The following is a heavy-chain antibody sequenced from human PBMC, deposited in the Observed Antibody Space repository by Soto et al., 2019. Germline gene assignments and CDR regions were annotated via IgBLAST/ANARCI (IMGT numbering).Heavy chain of an antibody. V-gene: IGHV1-69*02. CDR2: IIPILGIA. D-gene: IGHD1-26*01. Sequence: QVQLVQSGAEVKKPGSSVKVSCKASGGTFSSYTISWVRQAPGQGLEWLGRIIPILGIANYAQKFQGRVTITADKSTSTAYMELSSMRSEDTAVYYCERLLEGGELGDWGPGALGTVSS. CDR3: ERLLEGGELGD. J-gene: IGHJ4*02. CDR1: GGTFSSYT.